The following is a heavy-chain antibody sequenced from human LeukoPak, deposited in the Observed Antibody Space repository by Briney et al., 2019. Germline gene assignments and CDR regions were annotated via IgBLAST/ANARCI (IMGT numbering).Heavy chain of an antibody. D-gene: IGHD2-21*01. Sequence: SETLSLTCTVSGGSIRSDYWNWIRQPPGKGLEWIGRIYTSGSTNYNPSLKSRVTMSIDRSANKFSLKLSSVTAADTAVYYCARAYIRSPHFDSWGQGTPVTVSS. J-gene: IGHJ4*02. CDR3: ARAYIRSPHFDS. CDR2: IYTSGST. CDR1: GGSIRSDY. V-gene: IGHV4-4*07.